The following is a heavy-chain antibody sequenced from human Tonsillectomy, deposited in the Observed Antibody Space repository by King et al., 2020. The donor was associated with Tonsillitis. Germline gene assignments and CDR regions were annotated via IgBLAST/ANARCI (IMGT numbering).Heavy chain of an antibody. Sequence: LQLQESGSGLVKPSQTLSLTCAVSGDSISSGGYSWSWIRQPPGKGLEWIGYIYHSGSTYYNPSLKSRVTISVDRSKNQFSLKLSSVTAADTAVYYCARGFHGFSGGYDYYYFDYWGQGTLVTVSS. D-gene: IGHD5-12*01. CDR3: ARGFHGFSGGYDYYYFDY. V-gene: IGHV4-30-2*01. J-gene: IGHJ4*02. CDR2: IYHSGST. CDR1: GDSISSGGYS.